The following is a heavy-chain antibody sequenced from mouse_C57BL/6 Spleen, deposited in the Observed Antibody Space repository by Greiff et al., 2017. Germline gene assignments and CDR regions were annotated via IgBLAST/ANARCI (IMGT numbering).Heavy chain of an antibody. J-gene: IGHJ2*01. V-gene: IGHV1-52*01. CDR1: GYTFTSYW. Sequence: QVQLQQPGAELVRPGSSVKLSCKASGYTFTSYWLHWVKQRPIQGLEWIGNIDPSASETHYNQKFKDKAQLTVDKSSSTAYPQLSRLTSADSAVYYCSRWYYGSSFDYWGQGTTLTVSS. CDR2: IDPSASET. CDR3: SRWYYGSSFDY. D-gene: IGHD1-1*01.